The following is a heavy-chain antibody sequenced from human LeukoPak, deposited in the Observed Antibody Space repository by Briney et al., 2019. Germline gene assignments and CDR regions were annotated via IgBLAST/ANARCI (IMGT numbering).Heavy chain of an antibody. CDR1: GGSISSYY. Sequence: PSETLSLTCTVSGGSISSYYWSWIRQPPGKGLEWIGYIYYSGSTNYNPSLKSRVTISVDTSKNQFSLKLSSVTAADTAVYYCARRVGATYDLWGRGTLVTVSS. V-gene: IGHV4-59*01. CDR2: IYYSGST. D-gene: IGHD1-26*01. CDR3: ARRVGATYDL. J-gene: IGHJ2*01.